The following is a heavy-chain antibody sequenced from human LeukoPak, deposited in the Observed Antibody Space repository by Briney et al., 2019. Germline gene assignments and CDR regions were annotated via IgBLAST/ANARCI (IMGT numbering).Heavy chain of an antibody. V-gene: IGHV3-23*01. Sequence: GGSLRLSCAASGFIFSDTAMSWVRWAPGKGLEWVSAISADGNGRFYTDSVKGRFTVSRDNSNNMLYLQMNSLRGDDTAVYYCAKAAAPGTVDSLDYWGQGTLVTVSS. CDR2: ISADGNGR. CDR3: AKAAAPGTVDSLDY. CDR1: GFIFSDTA. D-gene: IGHD6-13*01. J-gene: IGHJ4*02.